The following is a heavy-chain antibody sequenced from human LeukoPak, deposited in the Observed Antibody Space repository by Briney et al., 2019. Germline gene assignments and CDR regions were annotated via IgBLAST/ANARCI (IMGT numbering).Heavy chain of an antibody. J-gene: IGHJ4*02. CDR2: ISYDGSNK. CDR3: AKDANDY. CDR1: GFTFSSYG. Sequence: GGSLRLSCAASGFTFSSYGMHWVRQAPGKGLEWVAVISYDGSNKYYADSVKGRFTISRDNSKNTLYLQMNSLRAEDTAVYYCAKDANDYWGQGTLATVSS. V-gene: IGHV3-30*18.